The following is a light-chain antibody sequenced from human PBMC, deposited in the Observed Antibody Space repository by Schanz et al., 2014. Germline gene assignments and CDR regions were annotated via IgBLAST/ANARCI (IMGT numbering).Light chain of an antibody. V-gene: IGKV1-5*01. Sequence: DIQMTQSPSTLSAYVGDRVTLTCRASQSISRRLAWYQQKPGKAPKFLIYDASSLASGVPLRFSGSGSGTQFTLTISSLQPDDFATYHCQQYNSYSPETFGQGTKVEIK. J-gene: IGKJ1*01. CDR3: QQYNSYSPET. CDR1: QSISRR. CDR2: DAS.